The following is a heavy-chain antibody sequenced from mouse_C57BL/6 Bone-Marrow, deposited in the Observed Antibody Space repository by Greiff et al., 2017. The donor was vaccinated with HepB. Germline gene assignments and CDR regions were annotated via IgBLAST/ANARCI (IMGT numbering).Heavy chain of an antibody. J-gene: IGHJ3*01. CDR1: GYTFTDYY. D-gene: IGHD2-12*01. Sequence: EVQLQQSGPELVKPGASVKISCKASGYTFTDYYMNWVKQSHGKSLEWIGDINPNNGGTSYNQKFKGKATLTVDKSSSTAYMELRSLTSEDSAVYYCARKIRRGRFAYWGQGTLVTVSA. V-gene: IGHV1-26*01. CDR2: INPNNGGT. CDR3: ARKIRRGRFAY.